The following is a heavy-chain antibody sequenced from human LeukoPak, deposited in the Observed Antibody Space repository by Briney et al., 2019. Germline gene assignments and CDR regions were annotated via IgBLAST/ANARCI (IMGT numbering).Heavy chain of an antibody. V-gene: IGHV4-59*01. J-gene: IGHJ4*02. Sequence: SQTLSLTCTVSGGPISSYYWSWIRQPPGKGLEWIGYIYYSGSTNYNPSLKSRVTISVDTSKNQFSLKLSSVTAADTAVYYCARDTWNDGYFDYWGQGTLVTVSS. CDR3: ARDTWNDGYFDY. CDR1: GGPISSYY. CDR2: IYYSGST. D-gene: IGHD1-1*01.